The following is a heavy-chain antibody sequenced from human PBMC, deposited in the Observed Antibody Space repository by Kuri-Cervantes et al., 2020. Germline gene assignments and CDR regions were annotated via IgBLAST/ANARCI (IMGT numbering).Heavy chain of an antibody. D-gene: IGHD5-18*01. CDR1: GYRFTSQW. CDR2: INPGNSHI. Sequence: KVSCKGSGYRFTSQWIGWVRQMPGKGLEWMGLINPGNSHIRYSPSFQGQVTISADKSISTAYLQWSSLKASDTAMYYCARLEVTAMVDYWGQGTLVTVSS. J-gene: IGHJ4*02. V-gene: IGHV5-51*01. CDR3: ARLEVTAMVDY.